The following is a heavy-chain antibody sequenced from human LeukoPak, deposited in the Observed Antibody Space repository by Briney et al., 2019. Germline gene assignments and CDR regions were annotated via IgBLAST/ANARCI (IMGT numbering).Heavy chain of an antibody. Sequence: GGSLRLSCAASGFTVSSNYMSWVRQAPGKGLEWVSVIYSGGSTYYAASVKGRFSISRDNAKNSLYLQMNSLRAEDTAVYYCARDIPPNYYDSSGLFSFDYWGQGTLVTVSS. CDR1: GFTVSSNY. CDR3: ARDIPPNYYDSSGLFSFDY. J-gene: IGHJ4*02. CDR2: IYSGGST. V-gene: IGHV3-53*01. D-gene: IGHD3-22*01.